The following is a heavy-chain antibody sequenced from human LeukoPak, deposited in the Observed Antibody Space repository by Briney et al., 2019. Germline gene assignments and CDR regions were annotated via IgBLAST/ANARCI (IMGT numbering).Heavy chain of an antibody. D-gene: IGHD3-10*01. J-gene: IGHJ4*02. CDR2: IYYSGST. CDR1: GGSISTSSHL. CDR3: ARAPYGSGSGDY. V-gene: IGHV4-61*05. Sequence: SETLSLTCSDSGGSISTSSHLWGWIRQPPGKGLEWIGYIYYSGSTNYNPSLKSRVTISVDTSKNQFSLKLSSVTAADTAVYYCARAPYGSGSGDYWGQGTLVTVSS.